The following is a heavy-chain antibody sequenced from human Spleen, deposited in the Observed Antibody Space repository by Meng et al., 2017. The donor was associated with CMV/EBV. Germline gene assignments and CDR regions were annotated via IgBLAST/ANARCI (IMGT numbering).Heavy chain of an antibody. Sequence: ASVKVSCKASGYTFTGYYMHWVRQAPGQGLEWMGWINPNSGGTNYAQKFQGRVTMTRDTSISTAYMELSRLRSEDTAVYYCAREAEHSANATLPSRWFVAWGQGTLVTVSS. D-gene: IGHD6-13*01. J-gene: IGHJ5*02. CDR3: AREAEHSANATLPSRWFVA. CDR1: GYTFTGYY. V-gene: IGHV1-2*02. CDR2: INPNSGGT.